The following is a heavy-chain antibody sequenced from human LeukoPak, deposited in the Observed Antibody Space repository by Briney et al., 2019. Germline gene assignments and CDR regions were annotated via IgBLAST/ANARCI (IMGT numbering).Heavy chain of an antibody. V-gene: IGHV3-9*01. CDR2: ISWNSGSI. CDR1: GFTFDDYA. J-gene: IGHJ4*02. D-gene: IGHD6-19*01. CDR3: AKDKGVAVPKYYFDY. Sequence: GGSLRLSCAASGFTFDDYAMHWVRQAPGKGLEWVSGISWNSGSIGYADSVKGRFTISRDNAKNSLYLQMNSLRAEDTALYYCAKDKGVAVPKYYFDYWGQGTLVTVSS.